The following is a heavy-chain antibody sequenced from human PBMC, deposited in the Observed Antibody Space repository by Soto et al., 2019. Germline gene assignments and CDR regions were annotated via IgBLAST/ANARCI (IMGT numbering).Heavy chain of an antibody. CDR3: ARARCSGGSCYPNDYYYYYGMDV. J-gene: IGHJ6*02. CDR1: GYTFTSYY. Sequence: ASVKVSCKASGYTFTSYYMHWVRQAPGQGLKWMGIINPSGGSTSYAQKFQGRVTMTRDTSTSTVYMELSSLRSEDTAVYYCARARCSGGSCYPNDYYYYYGMDVWGQGTTVTVSS. V-gene: IGHV1-46*01. D-gene: IGHD2-15*01. CDR2: INPSGGST.